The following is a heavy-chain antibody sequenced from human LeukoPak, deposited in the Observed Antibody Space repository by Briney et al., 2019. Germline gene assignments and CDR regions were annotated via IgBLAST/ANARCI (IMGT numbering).Heavy chain of an antibody. CDR2: IVVGSGNT. Sequence: GTSVKVSCKASGFTFTSSAMQWVRQARGQRLEWIGWIVVGSGNTNYAQKFQERVTITRDMSTSTAYMELSSLRSEDTAVYYCAADPIFHTYYYYGMDVWGQGTTVTVSS. CDR1: GFTFTSSA. CDR3: AADPIFHTYYYYGMDV. J-gene: IGHJ6*02. V-gene: IGHV1-58*02. D-gene: IGHD3-9*01.